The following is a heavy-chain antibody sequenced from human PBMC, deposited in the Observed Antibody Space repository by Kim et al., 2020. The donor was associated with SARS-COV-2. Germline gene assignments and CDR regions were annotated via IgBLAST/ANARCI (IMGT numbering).Heavy chain of an antibody. D-gene: IGHD3-22*01. CDR2: ISGSGGST. CDR3: AKGITMIVVVTGAVDI. J-gene: IGHJ3*02. V-gene: IGHV3-23*01. Sequence: GGSLRLSCAASGFTFSSYAMRWVRQAPGKGLEWVSAISGSGGSTYYADSVKGRFTISRDNSKNTLYLQMNSLRAEDTAVYYCAKGITMIVVVTGAVDIWGQGTKVTVSS. CDR1: GFTFSSYA.